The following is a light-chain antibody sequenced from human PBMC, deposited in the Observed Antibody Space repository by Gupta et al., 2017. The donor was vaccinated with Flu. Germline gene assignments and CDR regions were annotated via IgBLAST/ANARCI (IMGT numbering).Light chain of an antibody. J-gene: IGLJ3*02. V-gene: IGLV3-1*01. CDR3: QAWDTKAVV. Sequence: DLTQPPSVSVSPGQTATISCSGDGLGSRYVCWYQHRAGQSPVLVIYQDKRRPSGIPERFSGSSSGRTATLTINGTQAIDEADYYCQAWDTKAVVFGGGTKLTVL. CDR1: GLGSRY. CDR2: QDK.